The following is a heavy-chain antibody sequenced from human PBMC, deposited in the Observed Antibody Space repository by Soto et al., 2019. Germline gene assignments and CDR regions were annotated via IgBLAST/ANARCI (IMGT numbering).Heavy chain of an antibody. V-gene: IGHV3-49*04. Sequence: SGRSLRLSCTAAGFTFGDYAMSWVRQAPGKGLEWVGFIRSKAYVGTTEYAASVKGRFTISRDDSKSIAYLQMKSLKTEDTAVYYCTRVPGYCSSTSCYTEDYYYYGMDVWGQGTTVTVSS. CDR1: GFTFGDYA. D-gene: IGHD2-2*02. CDR2: IRSKAYVGTT. CDR3: TRVPGYCSSTSCYTEDYYYYGMDV. J-gene: IGHJ6*02.